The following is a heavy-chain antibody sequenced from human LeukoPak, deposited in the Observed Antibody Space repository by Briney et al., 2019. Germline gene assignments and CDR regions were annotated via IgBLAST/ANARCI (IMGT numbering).Heavy chain of an antibody. CDR3: ARDWVYKIDY. CDR1: GFTFSSYV. D-gene: IGHD5-24*01. V-gene: IGHV3-74*01. CDR2: ISHDGII. Sequence: GSLRLSCETAGFTFSSYVMHWVRRTPGKGLVWVSRISHDGIISYADSVKGRFTISRDNAKNTLILQMNSLRVEDTAVYYCARDWVYKIDYWGRGTLVTVSP. J-gene: IGHJ4*02.